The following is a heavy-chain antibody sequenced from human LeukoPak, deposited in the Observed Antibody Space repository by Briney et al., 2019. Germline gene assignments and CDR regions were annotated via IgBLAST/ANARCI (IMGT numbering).Heavy chain of an antibody. CDR2: ITWNSENK. Sequence: GGSLRLSCSTSGFSFNNYAMHWVRQAPGKGLEWVSGITWNSENKGYADSVKGRFTVSRDNAKNSLFLQMNSLRVEDTAVYYCARGPPYGTRSDYFDYWGQGTLVTVSS. CDR3: ARGPPYGTRSDYFDY. D-gene: IGHD3-10*01. J-gene: IGHJ4*02. V-gene: IGHV3-9*01. CDR1: GFSFNNYA.